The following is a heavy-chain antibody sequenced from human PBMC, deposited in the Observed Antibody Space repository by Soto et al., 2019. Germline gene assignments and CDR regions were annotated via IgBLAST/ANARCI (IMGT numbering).Heavy chain of an antibody. D-gene: IGHD3-22*01. J-gene: IGHJ4*02. V-gene: IGHV4-30-2*03. Sequence: SETLSLTCAVSGGSISSGGYSWSWIRQPPGKGLEWIGYIYHSGSTYYNPSLKSRVTISVDTSKNQFSLKLSSVTAADTAVYYCASQHYYDSSGYYVVYWGQGTLVTVS. CDR2: IYHSGST. CDR1: GGSISSGGYS. CDR3: ASQHYYDSSGYYVVY.